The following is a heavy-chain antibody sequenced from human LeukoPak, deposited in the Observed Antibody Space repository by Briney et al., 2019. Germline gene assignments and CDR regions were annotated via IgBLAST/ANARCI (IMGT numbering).Heavy chain of an antibody. D-gene: IGHD5-12*01. Sequence: PGGSLRLSCAASGSTFSSYAMSWVRQAPGKGLEWVSAISGSGGSTYYADSVKGRFTISRDNSKNTLYLQMNSLRAEDTAVYYCAKTRTPLLYGGYSAFDYWGQGTLVTVSS. CDR1: GSTFSSYA. V-gene: IGHV3-23*01. J-gene: IGHJ4*02. CDR2: ISGSGGST. CDR3: AKTRTPLLYGGYSAFDY.